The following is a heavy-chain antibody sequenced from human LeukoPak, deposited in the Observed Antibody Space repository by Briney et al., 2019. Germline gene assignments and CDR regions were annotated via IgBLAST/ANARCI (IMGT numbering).Heavy chain of an antibody. V-gene: IGHV3-7*01. Sequence: PGGSLRLSCPASGFTFSSYWMSWVRQAPGKGLEWVANIKQDGSEKYYVDSVKGRFTISRDNAKNSLYLQMNSLRAEDTAVYYCARRGYYYDSSGYYLGGFDYWGQGTLVTVSS. D-gene: IGHD3-22*01. J-gene: IGHJ4*02. CDR1: GFTFSSYW. CDR3: ARRGYYYDSSGYYLGGFDY. CDR2: IKQDGSEK.